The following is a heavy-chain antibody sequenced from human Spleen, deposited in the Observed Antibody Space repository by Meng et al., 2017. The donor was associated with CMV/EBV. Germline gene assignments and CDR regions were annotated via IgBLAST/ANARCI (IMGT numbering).Heavy chain of an antibody. CDR1: GGSIGRGGNY. CDR3: ASGNCSASSCYTGDYYGLDV. V-gene: IGHV4-61*08. CDR2: INYTGST. Sequence: LRLSCKVSGGSIGRGGNYYHWIRQPPGKGLEWIGKINYTGSTNSNPSLKSRVSMSVDTTKNQFSVMFSSVTAADTGVYYCASGNCSASSCYTGDYYGLDVWGQGTTVTVSS. J-gene: IGHJ6*02. D-gene: IGHD2-2*01.